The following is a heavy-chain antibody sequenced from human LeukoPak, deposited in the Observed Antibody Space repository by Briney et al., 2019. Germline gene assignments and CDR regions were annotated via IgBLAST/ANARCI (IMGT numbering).Heavy chain of an antibody. CDR1: GGSISSYY. CDR2: IYTSGST. CDR3: ATMLGYCSGGSCYWYFDL. J-gene: IGHJ2*01. D-gene: IGHD2-15*01. V-gene: IGHV4-4*07. Sequence: SETLSLTCTVSGGSISSYYWSWIRQPAGKGLEWIGRIYTSGSTNYNPSLKSRVTMSVDTSKSQFSLKLNSVTAADTAVYYCATMLGYCSGGSCYWYFDLWGRGTLVTVSS.